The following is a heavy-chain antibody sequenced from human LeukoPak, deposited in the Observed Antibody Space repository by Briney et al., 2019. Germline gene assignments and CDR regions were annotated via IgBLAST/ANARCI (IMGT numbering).Heavy chain of an antibody. V-gene: IGHV3-23*01. J-gene: IGHJ4*02. CDR3: AKRGGFDSSGYYQPPEDY. Sequence: GGSLRLSCAASGFTYSSYTMSWVRQAPGKGLEWVSIIISSGDSTYYADSVKGRFTVSRDNSKNTMYLQMNSLRAEDTAVYYCAKRGGFDSSGYYQPPEDYWGQGTLVSVSS. CDR2: IISSGDST. D-gene: IGHD3-22*01. CDR1: GFTYSSYT.